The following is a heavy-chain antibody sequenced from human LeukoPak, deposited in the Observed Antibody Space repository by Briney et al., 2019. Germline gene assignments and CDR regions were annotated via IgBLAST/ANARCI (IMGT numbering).Heavy chain of an antibody. V-gene: IGHV3-23*01. Sequence: GGSLRLSCAASGFTFSSYAMSWVRQAPGKGLEWVSVISGSGGSTYYADSVKGRFTISRDNSKNTLYLQMNSLRAEDTAVYYCAKDSGLGSYSDYWGQGTLVTVSS. J-gene: IGHJ4*02. D-gene: IGHD1-26*01. CDR3: AKDSGLGSYSDY. CDR2: ISGSGGST. CDR1: GFTFSSYA.